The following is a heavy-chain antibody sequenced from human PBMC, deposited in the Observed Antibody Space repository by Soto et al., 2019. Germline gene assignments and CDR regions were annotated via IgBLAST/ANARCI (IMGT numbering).Heavy chain of an antibody. Sequence: GGSLILSCAASGFTFSSYGMHWVRQAPGKGLEWVAVISYDGSNKYYADSVKGRFTISRDNSKNTLYLQMNSLRAEDTAVYYCAKTPSDGMDVWGQGTTVTVSS. D-gene: IGHD6-6*01. CDR3: AKTPSDGMDV. J-gene: IGHJ6*02. CDR2: ISYDGSNK. CDR1: GFTFSSYG. V-gene: IGHV3-30*18.